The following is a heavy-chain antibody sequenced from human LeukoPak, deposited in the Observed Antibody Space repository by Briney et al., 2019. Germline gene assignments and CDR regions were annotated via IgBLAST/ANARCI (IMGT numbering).Heavy chain of an antibody. J-gene: IGHJ4*02. V-gene: IGHV3-72*01. CDR2: TRNKADSYTT. D-gene: IGHD6-6*01. Sequence: SGGSLRLSCTASGFTFSDHFMDWVRQAPGKGLEWVGRTRNKADSYTTEYAASVKGRFTISREDSKNSLYLQMDGLKIEDAAVYYCARAYSSSSRTPGYWGQGTLVTVSS. CDR1: GFTFSDHF. CDR3: ARAYSSSSRTPGY.